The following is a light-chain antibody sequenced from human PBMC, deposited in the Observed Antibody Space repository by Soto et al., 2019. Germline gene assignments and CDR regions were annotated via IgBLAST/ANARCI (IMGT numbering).Light chain of an antibody. V-gene: IGLV1-40*01. Sequence: QLVLTQPPSVSGAPGQRVTISCTGTSSYIGAGYDVHWYQQLPGTAPKLLIYGNSNRPSGVPDRFSGSKSGTSVSLAITGLQAEDEADYSCQSYDSSLSGSVFGGGTKLTVL. CDR2: GNS. CDR1: SSYIGAGYD. J-gene: IGLJ3*02. CDR3: QSYDSSLSGSV.